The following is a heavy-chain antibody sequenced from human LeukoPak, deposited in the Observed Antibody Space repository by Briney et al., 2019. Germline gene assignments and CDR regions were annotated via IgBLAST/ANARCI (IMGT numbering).Heavy chain of an antibody. J-gene: IGHJ6*03. CDR3: RGSGSPSYYYYYMDV. Sequence: PSETLSLTCTVPGGSISSGSYYWSWIRQPAGKGLEWIGRIYTSGSTNYTPSLKSRVTISVDTSKNQFSLKLSSVTAADTAVYYCRGSGSPSYYYYYMDVWGKGTTVTVSS. V-gene: IGHV4-61*02. CDR2: IYTSGST. CDR1: GGSISSGSYY. D-gene: IGHD3-10*01.